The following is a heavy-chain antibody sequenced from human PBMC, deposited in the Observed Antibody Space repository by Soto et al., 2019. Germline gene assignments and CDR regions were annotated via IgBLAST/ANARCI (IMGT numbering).Heavy chain of an antibody. CDR3: ARAGGWFGELLGYNWFDP. Sequence: QVQLVESGGGVVQPGRSLRLSCAASGFTFSSYAMHWVRQPPGKGLEWIGEIYHSGSTNYNPSLKSRVTISVDKSKNQFSLKLSSVTAADTAVYYCARAGGWFGELLGYNWFDPWGQGTLVTVSS. CDR1: GFTFSSYA. J-gene: IGHJ5*02. V-gene: IGHV4-4*02. D-gene: IGHD3-10*01. CDR2: IYHSGST.